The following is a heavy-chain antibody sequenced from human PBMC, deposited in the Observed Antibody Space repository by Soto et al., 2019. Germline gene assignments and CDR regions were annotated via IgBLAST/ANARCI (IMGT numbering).Heavy chain of an antibody. D-gene: IGHD4-17*01. Sequence: QVQLVESGGGVVQPGRSLRLSCAASGFTFSSYGMHWVRQAPGKGLEWVAVISYDGSNKYYADSVKGRFTISRDNSKNPLYLQMNSLRAEDTAVYYCAKLGYGDYGSSFDYWGQGTLVTVSS. CDR3: AKLGYGDYGSSFDY. J-gene: IGHJ4*02. V-gene: IGHV3-30*18. CDR1: GFTFSSYG. CDR2: ISYDGSNK.